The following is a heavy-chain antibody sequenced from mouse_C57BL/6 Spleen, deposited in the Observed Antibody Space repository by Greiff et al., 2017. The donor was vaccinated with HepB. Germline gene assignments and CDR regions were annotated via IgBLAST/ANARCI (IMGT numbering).Heavy chain of an antibody. CDR3: AMMQSYGSSYVWYFDV. D-gene: IGHD1-1*01. J-gene: IGHJ1*03. CDR1: GFTFSSYG. CDR2: ISSGGSYT. Sequence: EVHLVESGGDLVKPGGSLKLSCAASGFTFSSYGMSWVRQTPDKRLEWVATISSGGSYTYYPDSVKGRFTISRDNAKNTLYLQMSSLKSEDTAMYYCAMMQSYGSSYVWYFDVWGTGTTVTVSS. V-gene: IGHV5-6*01.